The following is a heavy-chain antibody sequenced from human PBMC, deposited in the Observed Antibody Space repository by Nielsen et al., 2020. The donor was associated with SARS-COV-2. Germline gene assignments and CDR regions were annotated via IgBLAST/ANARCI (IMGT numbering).Heavy chain of an antibody. Sequence: ASVKVSCKTFGYTFTNYGISWVRQAPGQGLEWMGWISGYNGNTNYAQKVQGRVTMTTDTSTSTAYMELRSLRSDDTAVYYCVRDEKYYDLWSGYVNYYYGMDVWGQGTTFTVSS. D-gene: IGHD3-3*01. V-gene: IGHV1-18*01. J-gene: IGHJ6*02. CDR1: GYTFTNYG. CDR3: VRDEKYYDLWSGYVNYYYGMDV. CDR2: ISGYNGNT.